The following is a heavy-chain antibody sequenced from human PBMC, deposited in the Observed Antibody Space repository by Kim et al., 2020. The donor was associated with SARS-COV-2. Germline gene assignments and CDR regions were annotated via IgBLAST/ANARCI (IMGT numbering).Heavy chain of an antibody. CDR1: GFTFSSYS. CDR3: ARDLYGDYVFDY. Sequence: GGSLRLSCAASGFTFSSYSMNWVRQAPGKGLEWVSSISSSSSYIYYADSVKGRFTISRDNAKNSLYLQMNSLRAEDTAVYYCARDLYGDYVFDYWGQGTLVTGSS. J-gene: IGHJ4*02. D-gene: IGHD4-17*01. V-gene: IGHV3-21*01. CDR2: ISSSSSYI.